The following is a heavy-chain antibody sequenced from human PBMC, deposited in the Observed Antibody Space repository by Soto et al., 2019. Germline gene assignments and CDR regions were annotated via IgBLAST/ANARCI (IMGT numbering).Heavy chain of an antibody. CDR1: GYTFTSHG. CDR3: ARNDFWSGYPGDAFVM. V-gene: IGHV1-18*01. D-gene: IGHD3-3*01. CDR2: ISAYNGKT. J-gene: IGHJ3*02. Sequence: GASVKVSCKASGYTFTSHGISWVRQAPGQGLEWMGWISAYNGKTNYAQKLQGRVTMTTDTSTSTAYMELRSLRSDDTAVYYCARNDFWSGYPGDAFVMWGQGTLVTVSS.